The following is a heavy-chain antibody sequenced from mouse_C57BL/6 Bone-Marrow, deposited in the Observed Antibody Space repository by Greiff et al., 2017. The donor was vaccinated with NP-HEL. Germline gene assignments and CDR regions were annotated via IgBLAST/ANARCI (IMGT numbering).Heavy chain of an antibody. Sequence: EVKLVESGGDLVKPGGSLKLSCAASGFTFSSYGMSWVRQTPDKRLEWVATISSGGSYTYYPDSVKGRFTISRDNAKNTLYLQMSSLKSEDTAMYYCARHPNWDGYYFDYWGQGTTLTVSS. CDR3: ARHPNWDGYYFDY. D-gene: IGHD4-1*01. CDR1: GFTFSSYG. V-gene: IGHV5-6*01. CDR2: ISSGGSYT. J-gene: IGHJ2*01.